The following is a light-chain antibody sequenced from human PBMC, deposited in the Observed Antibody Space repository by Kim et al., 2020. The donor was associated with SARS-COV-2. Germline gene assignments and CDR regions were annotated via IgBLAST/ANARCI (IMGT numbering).Light chain of an antibody. CDR1: NLGTKI. CDR2: DDT. CDR3: QVWDTASDPL. Sequence: VVRGETGRMTFEGNNLGTKIVYWDQQKAGEAPVLFMSDDTDRPSGIPGRFSGSNAGNKATLTITRVEAGDEADYHCQVWDTASDPLFGGGTQLTVL. V-gene: IGLV3-21*01. J-gene: IGLJ3*02.